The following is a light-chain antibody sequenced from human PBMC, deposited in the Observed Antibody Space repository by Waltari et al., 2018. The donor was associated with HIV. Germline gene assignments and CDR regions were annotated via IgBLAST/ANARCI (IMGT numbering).Light chain of an antibody. CDR1: ESVSSD. V-gene: IGKV3-15*01. CDR2: GAS. J-gene: IGKJ4*01. CDR3: QQYKNWPLT. Sequence: VMVQSPATLSVSPGARVTLSCRATESVSSDLAWYQQRPGQAPRLVLYGASTRATGIPGRFSGSGSGTDFTLTISSLQSEDFAVYYCQQYKNWPLTFGGGTRVEFK.